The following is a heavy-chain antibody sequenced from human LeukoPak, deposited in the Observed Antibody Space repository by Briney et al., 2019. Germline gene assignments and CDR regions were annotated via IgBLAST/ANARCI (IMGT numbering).Heavy chain of an antibody. Sequence: PGGSLRLSCAVSGLTFSSYSMNWVRQAPGKGLEWFSYISSSGSTMYYADSVKGRFTISRDNARNSLYLQMNSLRVEDTAMYYCTRGFDISDYWGQGTVVTVSS. J-gene: IGHJ4*02. V-gene: IGHV3-48*04. CDR3: TRGFDISDY. CDR1: GLTFSSYS. CDR2: ISSSGSTM. D-gene: IGHD3-9*01.